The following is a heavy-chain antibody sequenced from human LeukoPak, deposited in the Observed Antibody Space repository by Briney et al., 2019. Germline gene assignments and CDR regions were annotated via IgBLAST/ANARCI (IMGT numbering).Heavy chain of an antibody. Sequence: ASVKVSCKASGGTFSSYAINWVRQATGQGLAWMGWMNPNSGNTGYAQKFQGRVTMTRNTSISTAYMELSSLRSEDTAVYYCARVTYDFWSGYYKEADYYYGMDVWGQGTTVTVSS. CDR1: GGTFSSYA. D-gene: IGHD3-3*01. V-gene: IGHV1-8*02. J-gene: IGHJ6*02. CDR2: MNPNSGNT. CDR3: ARVTYDFWSGYYKEADYYYGMDV.